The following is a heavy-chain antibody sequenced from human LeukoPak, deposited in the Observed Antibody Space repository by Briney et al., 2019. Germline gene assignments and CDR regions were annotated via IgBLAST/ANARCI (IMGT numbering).Heavy chain of an antibody. CDR2: INWNSDTI. CDR3: AKVRSPVDFYGSGSCLDY. J-gene: IGHJ4*02. V-gene: IGHV3-9*01. CDR1: GFIFENYA. Sequence: GGSLRPSCAASGFIFENYAMHWVRQAPGKGLEWVSGINWNSDTIAYGDSMRGRFIISRDNTKNSLYLQMNSLRPEDTALYYCAKVRSPVDFYGSGSCLDYWGQGTLVTVSS. D-gene: IGHD3-10*01.